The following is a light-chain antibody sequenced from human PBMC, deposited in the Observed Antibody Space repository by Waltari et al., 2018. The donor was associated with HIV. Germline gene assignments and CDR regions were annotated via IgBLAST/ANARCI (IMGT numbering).Light chain of an antibody. V-gene: IGLV1-47*01. CDR1: SSNIGSKY. CDR3: AAWDDTLSVL. CDR2: RNN. Sequence: QSVLTQPPSASGTPGQRVTLSCSGSSSNIGSKYVYWYQKLPGSAPKLLIYRNNQRPSGVPDRFSGSKSGTSASLAISGLRSEDEADYYCAAWDDTLSVLFGGGTKLTVL. J-gene: IGLJ2*01.